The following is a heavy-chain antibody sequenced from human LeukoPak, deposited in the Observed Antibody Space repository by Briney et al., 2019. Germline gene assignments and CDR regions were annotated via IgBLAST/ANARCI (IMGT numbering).Heavy chain of an antibody. V-gene: IGHV3-66*02. CDR2: IYSDSGGST. CDR3: ARGLYYYYYMDG. CDR1: GFTVSSNY. Sequence: GGSLRLSCAASGFTVSSNYMSWVRQAPGKGLEWVSVIYSDSGGSTYYTDSVKGRFTISRNNSKNTLYLQMNGLRGEDTAIYCCARGLYYYYYMDGWGKGTTVTVSS. J-gene: IGHJ6*03.